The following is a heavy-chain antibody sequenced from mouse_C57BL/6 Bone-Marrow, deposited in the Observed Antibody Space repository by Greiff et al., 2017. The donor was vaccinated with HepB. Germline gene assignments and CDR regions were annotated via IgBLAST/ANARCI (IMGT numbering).Heavy chain of an antibody. Sequence: VQLQQPGAELVKPGASVKLSCKASGYTFTSYWMQWVKQRPGQGLEWIGEIDPSDSYTNYNQKFKGKATLTVDTSSSTAYMQLSSLTSEDSAVYYCASATVVDYWGQGTTLTVSS. CDR3: ASATVVDY. J-gene: IGHJ2*01. V-gene: IGHV1-50*01. CDR1: GYTFTSYW. CDR2: IDPSDSYT. D-gene: IGHD1-1*01.